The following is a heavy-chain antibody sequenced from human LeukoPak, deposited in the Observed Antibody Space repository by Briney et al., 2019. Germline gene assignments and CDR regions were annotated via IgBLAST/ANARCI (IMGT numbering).Heavy chain of an antibody. D-gene: IGHD3-22*01. J-gene: IGHJ4*02. CDR1: GGSFSGYY. CDR2: INHSGST. Sequence: SETLSLTCADYGGSFSGYYWSWIRQPPGKGLEWIGEINHSGSTNYNPSLKSRVTISVDTSKNQFSLKLSSVTAADTAVYYCARRLLLRSYFDYWGQGTLVTVSS. CDR3: ARRLLLRSYFDY. V-gene: IGHV4-34*01.